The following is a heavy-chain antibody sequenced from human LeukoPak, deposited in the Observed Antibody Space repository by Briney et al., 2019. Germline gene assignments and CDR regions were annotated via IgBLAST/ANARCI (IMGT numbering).Heavy chain of an antibody. D-gene: IGHD3-22*01. CDR3: ARARRYYYDSSGYYYYYYYMDV. J-gene: IGHJ6*03. CDR1: GFTVSSYD. V-gene: IGHV3-48*03. CDR2: ISSSGSTI. Sequence: GGSLRLSCAASGFTVSSYDMNWVRQAPGKGLEWVSYISSSGSTIYYADSVKGRFTISRDNAKNSLYLQMNSLRAEDTAVYYCARARRYYYDSSGYYYYYYYMDVRVKGTTVTVSS.